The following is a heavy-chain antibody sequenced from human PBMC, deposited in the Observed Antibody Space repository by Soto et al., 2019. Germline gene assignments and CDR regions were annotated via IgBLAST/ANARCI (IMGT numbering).Heavy chain of an antibody. CDR3: ARNHGRDSSSWYGGHGMDV. CDR1: GFTFSSYG. V-gene: IGHV3-33*01. J-gene: IGHJ6*02. CDR2: IWYDGSNQ. Sequence: QVQLVESGGGVVQPGRSLRLSCAASGFTFSSYGMHWVRQAPGKGLEWLAVIWYDGSNQYYADSVKGRFTISRDNSKNTLYLKTTSVRAEDTAVYYCARNHGRDSSSWYGGHGMDVWGQGTTVTVSS. D-gene: IGHD6-13*01.